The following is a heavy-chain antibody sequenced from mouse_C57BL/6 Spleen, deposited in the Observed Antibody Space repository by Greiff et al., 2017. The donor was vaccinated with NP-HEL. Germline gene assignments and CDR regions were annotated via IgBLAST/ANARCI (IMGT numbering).Heavy chain of an antibody. D-gene: IGHD1-1*01. CDR2: IWTGGGT. V-gene: IGHV2-9-1*01. CDR1: GFSLTSYA. Sequence: QVQLKQSGPGLVAPSQSLSITCTVSGFSLTSYAISWVRQPPGKGLEWLGVIWTGGGTNYNSALKSRLSISKDNSKSQVFLKMNSLQTDDTARYYCATTVVATDYYAMDYWGQGTSVTVSS. CDR3: ATTVVATDYYAMDY. J-gene: IGHJ4*01.